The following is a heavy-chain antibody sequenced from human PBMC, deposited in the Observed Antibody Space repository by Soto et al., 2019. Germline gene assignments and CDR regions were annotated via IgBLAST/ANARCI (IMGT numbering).Heavy chain of an antibody. CDR3: TTDILTGSAFDI. V-gene: IGHV3-15*01. Sequence: PGGSLRLSCAASGVTFSNAWMSWVRQAPGKGLEWVGRIKSKTDGGTTDYAAPVKGRFTISRDDSKNTLYLQMNSLKTEDTAVYYCTTDILTGSAFDIWGQGTMVTVSS. J-gene: IGHJ3*02. D-gene: IGHD3-9*01. CDR1: GVTFSNAW. CDR2: IKSKTDGGTT.